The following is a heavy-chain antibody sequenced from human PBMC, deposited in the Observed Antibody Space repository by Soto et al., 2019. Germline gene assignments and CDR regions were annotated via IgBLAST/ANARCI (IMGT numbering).Heavy chain of an antibody. D-gene: IGHD3-22*01. CDR1: GYTITYG. CDR3: ARDPYYDSSGYSRGDY. CDR2: ISPYNGNT. Sequence: ASVKVSCKASGYTITYGITWVRQAPGQGLEWMGWISPYNGNTNYAQKLQGRVTMTTDTSASTAYMELRSLRSDDTAVYYCARDPYYDSSGYSRGDYWGQGTLVTVSS. V-gene: IGHV1-18*01. J-gene: IGHJ4*02.